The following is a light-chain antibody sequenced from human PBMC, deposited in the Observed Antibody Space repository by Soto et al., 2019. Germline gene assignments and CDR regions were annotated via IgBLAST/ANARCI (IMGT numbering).Light chain of an antibody. CDR1: QGIGSE. CDR3: QQINSFPLT. Sequence: VRLTQSPSLVSASSGHRVTLTCRASQGIGSELAWYQQKPGKAPKRLIYAASSLQSGVPSRFSGSGSGTDFTLTISSLQPEDFATYYCQQINSFPLTFGGGTKVDIK. V-gene: IGKV1-12*01. J-gene: IGKJ4*01. CDR2: AAS.